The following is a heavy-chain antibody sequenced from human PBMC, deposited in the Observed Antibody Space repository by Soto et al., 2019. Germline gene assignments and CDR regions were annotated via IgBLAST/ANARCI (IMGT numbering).Heavy chain of an antibody. J-gene: IGHJ4*02. CDR2: IYYSGST. CDR3: ARVLPPVYYYDTSGYFDS. D-gene: IGHD3-22*01. V-gene: IGHV4-30-4*01. CDR1: GGSISSGDYY. Sequence: PSETLSLTCTVSGGSISSGDYYWSWIRQPPGKGLEWIGYIYYSGSTYYNPSLKSRVTISVDTSKNQFSRKLSSVTAADTAVYYCARVLPPVYYYDTSGYFDSWGQGTLVTVSS.